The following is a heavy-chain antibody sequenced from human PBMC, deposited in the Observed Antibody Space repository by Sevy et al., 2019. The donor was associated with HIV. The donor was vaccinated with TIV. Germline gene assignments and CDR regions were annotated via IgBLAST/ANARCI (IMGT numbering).Heavy chain of an antibody. V-gene: IGHV4-39*01. J-gene: IGHJ6*02. CDR2: IYYSGST. D-gene: IGHD3-3*01. CDR3: ARRQGFLEANYYYGMDV. CDR1: DGSISSSSFY. Sequence: SETLSLTCTVSDGSISSSSFYWGWIRQPPGKGLEWIGSIYYSGSTYYNPSLKSRVTISVDTSKNQFSLKLSSVTAADTAVYYCARRQGFLEANYYYGMDVWGQGTTVTVSS.